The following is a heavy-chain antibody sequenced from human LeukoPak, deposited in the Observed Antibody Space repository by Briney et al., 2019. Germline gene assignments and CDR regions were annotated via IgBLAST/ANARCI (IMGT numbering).Heavy chain of an antibody. D-gene: IGHD3-10*01. CDR2: NGGSSSTI. J-gene: IGHJ4*02. Sequence: GGTLTLSCAASGFAFSSYSMKWPPQAPGRGGVGGIYNGGSSSTIYHADSVKRTVTISKDNDKNALYLQKNRLRAEDTEVYDCARGPACGFGELLVLDYWGRGTLVTVSS. CDR1: GFAFSSYS. V-gene: IGHV3-48*01. CDR3: ARGPACGFGELLVLDY.